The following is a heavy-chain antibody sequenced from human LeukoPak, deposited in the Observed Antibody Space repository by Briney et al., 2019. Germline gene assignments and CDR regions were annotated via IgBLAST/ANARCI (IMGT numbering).Heavy chain of an antibody. CDR2: INPNSGGT. CDR3: ARDLVTMMLFFDY. D-gene: IGHD3-22*01. CDR1: GYTFTGYY. V-gene: IGHV1-2*02. Sequence: ASVKVSCKASGYTFTGYYMHWVRQAPGQGLEWMGWINPNSGGTNHAQKFQSRVTMTTDTSISTAYMELSRLRSDDTAVYYCARDLVTMMLFFDYWGQGTLVTVSS. J-gene: IGHJ4*02.